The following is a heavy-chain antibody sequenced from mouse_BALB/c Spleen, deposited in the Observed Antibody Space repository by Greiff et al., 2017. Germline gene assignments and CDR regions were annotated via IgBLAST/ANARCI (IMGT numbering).Heavy chain of an antibody. CDR2: ISYDGSN. D-gene: IGHD2-14*01. V-gene: IGHV3-6*02. CDR1: GYSITSGYY. CDR3: ASEGGTYYRYDENWYFDV. J-gene: IGHJ1*01. Sequence: EVQLQESGPGLVKPSQSLSLTCSVTGYSITSGYYWNWIRQFPGNKLEWMGYISYDGSNNYNPSLKNRISITRDTSKNQFFLKLNSVTTEDTATYYCASEGGTYYRYDENWYFDVWGAGTTVTVSS.